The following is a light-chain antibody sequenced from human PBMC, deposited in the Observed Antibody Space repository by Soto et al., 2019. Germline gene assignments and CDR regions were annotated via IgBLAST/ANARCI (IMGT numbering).Light chain of an antibody. J-gene: IGLJ1*01. CDR2: GNS. CDR1: SSNIGAGYD. Sequence: QAVLTQPPSVSGAPGQRVTISCTGSSSNIGAGYDVHWYQQLPGTAPKLLIYGNSNRPSGVPDRFSGSKSGTSASLAITGLHAEDEDDYYCQSYDSSLSAYVFGTGTKVTVL. V-gene: IGLV1-40*01. CDR3: QSYDSSLSAYV.